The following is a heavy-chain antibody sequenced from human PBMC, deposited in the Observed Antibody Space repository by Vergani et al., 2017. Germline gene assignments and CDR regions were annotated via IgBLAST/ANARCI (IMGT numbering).Heavy chain of an antibody. Sequence: EVQLVESGGGLVQPGGSLRLSCAASGFTFSSYWMSWVRQAPGKGLEWVANIKQDGSEKYYVDSVKGRFTISRDNAKNSLYLQMNSLRAEDTAVYYCAREFGTGTSDHYYYYYMDVWSKGP. D-gene: IGHD3/OR15-3a*01. CDR3: AREFGTGTSDHYYYYYMDV. CDR2: IKQDGSEK. V-gene: IGHV3-7*01. CDR1: GFTFSSYW. J-gene: IGHJ6*03.